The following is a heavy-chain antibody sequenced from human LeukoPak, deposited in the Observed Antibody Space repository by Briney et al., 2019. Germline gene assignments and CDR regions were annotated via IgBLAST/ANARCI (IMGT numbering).Heavy chain of an antibody. Sequence: GGSLRLSCAASGFTFDDYAMHWVRQAPGKGLEWVSGISWNSGSIGYADSVKGRFTISRDNAKNSLYLQMNSLRAEDTALYYCAKTVAGFFGNVVDYWGQGTLDTVSS. CDR3: AKTVAGFFGNVVDY. CDR2: ISWNSGSI. V-gene: IGHV3-9*01. CDR1: GFTFDDYA. D-gene: IGHD6-19*01. J-gene: IGHJ4*02.